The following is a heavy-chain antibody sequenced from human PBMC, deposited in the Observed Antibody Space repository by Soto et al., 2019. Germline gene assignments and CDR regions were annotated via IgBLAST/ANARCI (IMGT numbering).Heavy chain of an antibody. V-gene: IGHV3-64*01. J-gene: IGHJ4*02. CDR1: GFTFSSYA. D-gene: IGHD3-10*01. CDR3: ARGGPGVD. Sequence: GGSLRLSCAASGFTFSSYAMHWVRQAPGKGLEYVSAISSNGGSTYYANSVKGRFTISRDNSKNTLYLQMGSLRAEDMAVYYCARGGPGVDWGQGTLVTVSS. CDR2: ISSNGGST.